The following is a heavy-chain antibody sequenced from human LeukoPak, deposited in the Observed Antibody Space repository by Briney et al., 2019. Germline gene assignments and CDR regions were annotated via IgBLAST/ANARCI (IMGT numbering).Heavy chain of an antibody. D-gene: IGHD2-2*02. Sequence: GRSLRLSCAASGFTFSSYAMHWVRQAPGKGLEWVAVISYDGSNKYYADSVKGRFTISRDNSKNTLYLQMNSLRAEDTAVYYCARDRCSSTSCYRHAFDIWGQGTMVTVSS. CDR1: GFTFSSYA. CDR3: ARDRCSSTSCYRHAFDI. J-gene: IGHJ3*02. V-gene: IGHV3-30-3*01. CDR2: ISYDGSNK.